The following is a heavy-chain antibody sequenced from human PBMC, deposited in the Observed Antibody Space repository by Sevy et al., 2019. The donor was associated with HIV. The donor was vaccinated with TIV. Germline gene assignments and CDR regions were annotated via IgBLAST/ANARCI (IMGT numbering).Heavy chain of an antibody. D-gene: IGHD2-8*01. CDR3: AREDSNGVCYSH. Sequence: GGSLRLSCAASGITFTIYTMNWVRQAPGKGLEWVSSISSSSSYIYYADSVKGRFTISRDNAKSSLYLQMNSLRAEDTAEYYCAREDSNGVCYSHWGQGTLVTVSS. CDR2: ISSSSSYI. J-gene: IGHJ4*02. CDR1: GITFTIYT. V-gene: IGHV3-21*01.